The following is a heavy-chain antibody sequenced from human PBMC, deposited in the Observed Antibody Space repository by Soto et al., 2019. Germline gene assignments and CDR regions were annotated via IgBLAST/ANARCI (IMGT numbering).Heavy chain of an antibody. D-gene: IGHD3-9*01. V-gene: IGHV4-34*01. CDR3: AKGLRYFDWLTRPPNWFDP. CDR1: GGSFSGYY. CDR2: INHSGST. Sequence: QVQLQQWGAGLLKPSETLSLTCAVYGGSFSGYYWSWIHQPPGKGLEWIGEINHSGSTNYNPSLKSRVTISVDTSKNQFSLKLSSVTAADTAVYYCAKGLRYFDWLTRPPNWFDPWGQGTLVTVSS. J-gene: IGHJ5*02.